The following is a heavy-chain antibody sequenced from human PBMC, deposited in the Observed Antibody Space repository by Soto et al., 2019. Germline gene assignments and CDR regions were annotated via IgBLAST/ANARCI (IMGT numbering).Heavy chain of an antibody. Sequence: ASVKVSCKASGYTFTGYYMHWVRQAPGQGLEWMGWINPNSGGTNYAQKFQGWVTMTRDTSISTAYMELSRLRSDDTAVYYCARDQFMVRGVKSWFDPWGQAPLVTVS. CDR3: ARDQFMVRGVKSWFDP. CDR1: GYTFTGYY. CDR2: INPNSGGT. J-gene: IGHJ5*02. D-gene: IGHD3-10*01. V-gene: IGHV1-2*04.